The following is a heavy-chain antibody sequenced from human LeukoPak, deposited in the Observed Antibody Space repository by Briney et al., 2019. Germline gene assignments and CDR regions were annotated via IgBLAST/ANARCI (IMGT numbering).Heavy chain of an antibody. CDR1: GYTFTSYG. CDR3: ARCGRYSGYYYGVAFDI. D-gene: IGHD3-22*01. J-gene: IGHJ3*02. Sequence: GASVKVSCKASGYTFTSYGISWVRQAPGQGLEWMGWISAYNGNTNYAQKLQGRVAMTTDTSTSTAYMELRSLRSDDTAVYYCARCGRYSGYYYGVAFDIWGQGTMVTVSS. V-gene: IGHV1-18*01. CDR2: ISAYNGNT.